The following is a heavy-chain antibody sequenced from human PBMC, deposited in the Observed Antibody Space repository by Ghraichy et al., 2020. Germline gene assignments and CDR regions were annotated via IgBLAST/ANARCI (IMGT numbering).Heavy chain of an antibody. CDR1: GFTFSSYA. D-gene: IGHD3-22*01. J-gene: IGHJ4*02. Sequence: LSLTCAASGFTFSSYAMTWVRQAPGKGLEWVSAISGSGGSTYYADSVKGRFTISRDNSKNTLYLQMNSLRAEDTAVYYCAKDGLTGGDSSGYYYQGYWGQGTLVTVSS. CDR2: ISGSGGST. CDR3: AKDGLTGGDSSGYYYQGY. V-gene: IGHV3-23*01.